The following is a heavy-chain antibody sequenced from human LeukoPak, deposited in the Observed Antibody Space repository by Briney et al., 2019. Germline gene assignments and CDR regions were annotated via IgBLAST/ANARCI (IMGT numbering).Heavy chain of an antibody. J-gene: IGHJ4*02. D-gene: IGHD6-19*01. CDR3: ARDGGSGWYLAND. V-gene: IGHV1-8*01. CDR1: GYTFTSYD. Sequence: ASVKVSCKASGYTFTSYDIDWVRQATGQGLEWMGWMNPNSGNTGYAQKFQGRVTMTRNTSISTAYMELSRLRSDDTAVYYCARDGGSGWYLANDWGQGTLVTVSS. CDR2: MNPNSGNT.